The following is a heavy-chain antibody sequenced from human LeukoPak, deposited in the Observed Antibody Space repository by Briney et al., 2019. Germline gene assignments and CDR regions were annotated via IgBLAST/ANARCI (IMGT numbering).Heavy chain of an antibody. V-gene: IGHV3-21*01. D-gene: IGHD6-19*01. CDR2: ISSSISYI. J-gene: IGHJ3*02. CDR3: ARVPGYSSGGAFDI. CDR1: GFTFSSYS. Sequence: PGGSLRPSCAAAGFTFSSYSMNWVRQAPGEGLEWVSSISSSISYIYYGDSVKGRFTITRDNAKNSLYLQMNSLRAEDTAVYYCARVPGYSSGGAFDIWGQGTMVTVSS.